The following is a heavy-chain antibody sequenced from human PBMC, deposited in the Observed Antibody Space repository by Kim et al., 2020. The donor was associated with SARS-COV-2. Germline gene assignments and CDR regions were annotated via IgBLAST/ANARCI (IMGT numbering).Heavy chain of an antibody. V-gene: IGHV1-24*01. D-gene: IGHD6-19*01. CDR2: FDPEDGET. Sequence: ASVKVSCKVSGYTLTELSMHWVRQAPGKGLEWMGGFDPEDGETIYAQKFQGRVTMTEDTSTDTAYMELSSLRSEDTAVYYCATGPEVAGTLVHYYYYYGMDVWGRGSTVTVAS. CDR1: GYTLTELS. CDR3: ATGPEVAGTLVHYYYYYGMDV. J-gene: IGHJ6*02.